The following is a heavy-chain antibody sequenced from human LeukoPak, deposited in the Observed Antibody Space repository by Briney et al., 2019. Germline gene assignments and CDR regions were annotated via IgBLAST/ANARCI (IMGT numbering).Heavy chain of an antibody. CDR1: GVTLSNYA. V-gene: IGHV3-23*01. J-gene: IGHJ3*02. Sequence: GGSLRLSCVASGVTLSNYAMSWARQAPGKGLEWVSGISSSGSGGNTYYADSVKGRFTISRDSSRNTLFLHMNTLRAEDTAVYYCARDRYGVFPYYDSSPVPLAFDIWGQGTMVTVSS. CDR2: ISSSGSGGNT. D-gene: IGHD3-22*01. CDR3: ARDRYGVFPYYDSSPVPLAFDI.